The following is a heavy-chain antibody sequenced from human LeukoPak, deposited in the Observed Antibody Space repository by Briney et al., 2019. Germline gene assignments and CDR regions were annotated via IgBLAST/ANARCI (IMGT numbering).Heavy chain of an antibody. V-gene: IGHV3-7*01. Sequence: GGSLRLSCAASGFTFSSYWMSWVRQAPGKGLEWVANIKQDGSEKYYVDSVKGRFTISRDNAKNSLYLQMNSLRAEDTAVYYCARSTLRCLEWDESYYYMDVWGKGTTVTVSS. CDR1: GFTFSSYW. CDR3: ARSTLRCLEWDESYYYMDV. D-gene: IGHD3-3*01. CDR2: IKQDGSEK. J-gene: IGHJ6*03.